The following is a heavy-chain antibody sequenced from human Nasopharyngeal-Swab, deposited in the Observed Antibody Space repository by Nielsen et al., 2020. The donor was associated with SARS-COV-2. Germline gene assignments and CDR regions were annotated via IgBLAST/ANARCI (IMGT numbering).Heavy chain of an antibody. CDR3: AKGGFYYGSGRPPPPKSY. Sequence: GESLKISCAASGFTFNSYGMHWVRQAPGKGLEWVAVISYDGSNKYYADSVKGRFTISRDNSKNTLYLQMNSLRAEDTAVYYCAKGGFYYGSGRPPPPKSYWGQGTLVTVSS. J-gene: IGHJ4*02. V-gene: IGHV3-30*18. D-gene: IGHD3-10*01. CDR1: GFTFNSYG. CDR2: ISYDGSNK.